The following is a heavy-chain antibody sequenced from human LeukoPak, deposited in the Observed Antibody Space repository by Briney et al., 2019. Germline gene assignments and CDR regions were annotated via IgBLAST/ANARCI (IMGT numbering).Heavy chain of an antibody. Sequence: ASVKVSCKASGYTFTSYGISWVRQAPGQGLEWMGWISAYNGNTNCAQKLQGRVTMTTDTSTSTAYMELRSLRSDDTAVYYCARVPLTQVLRVVAIGSFDYWGQGTLATVSS. J-gene: IGHJ4*02. CDR3: ARVPLTQVLRVVAIGSFDY. CDR2: ISAYNGNT. D-gene: IGHD2-15*01. V-gene: IGHV1-18*01. CDR1: GYTFTSYG.